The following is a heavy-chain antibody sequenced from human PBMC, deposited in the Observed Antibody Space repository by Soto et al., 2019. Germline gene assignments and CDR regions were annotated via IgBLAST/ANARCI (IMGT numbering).Heavy chain of an antibody. Sequence: QITLNESGPTQVKPRQTLTLTSTLSGFSLTASGVGEGWIRQSPGKAAEGLALIYWDHDKGYSPSLKSRLTLTKDPSKNQVVLTMAGLDPADTATYYCAHRVLRTVFGLVSSTAIYFDFWGQGTPVAVSS. CDR1: GFSLTASGVG. V-gene: IGHV2-5*02. D-gene: IGHD3-3*01. CDR3: AHRVLRTVFGLVSSTAIYFDF. CDR2: IYWDHDK. J-gene: IGHJ4*02.